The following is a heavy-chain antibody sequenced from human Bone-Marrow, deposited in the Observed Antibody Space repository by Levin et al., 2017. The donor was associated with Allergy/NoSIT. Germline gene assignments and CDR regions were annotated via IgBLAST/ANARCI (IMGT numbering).Heavy chain of an antibody. V-gene: IGHV3-7*01. D-gene: IGHD2-2*01. CDR1: GFTFSDYW. J-gene: IGHJ4*02. CDR3: AGDGVAPGVYFDS. Sequence: GGSLRLSCAASGFTFSDYWMNWVRQAPGKGLEWVANINQRGNEKYYVDSVKGRFTISRDNPKNSLDLQMNSLRAEDTAVYYCAGDGVAPGVYFDSWGQGVLVIVSS. CDR2: INQRGNEK.